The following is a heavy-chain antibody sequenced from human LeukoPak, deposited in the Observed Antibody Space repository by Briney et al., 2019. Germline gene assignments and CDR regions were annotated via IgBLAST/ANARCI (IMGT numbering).Heavy chain of an antibody. Sequence: GGSLRLSCAASGFTFSSYTMNWVRQAPGKGLEWVSSITSSSSYIYYADSVKGRFTISRDNSKNTLYLQMNSLRTEDTAVYYCLPDWFDPWGQGTLVTVSS. CDR1: GFTFSSYT. CDR2: ITSSSSYI. CDR3: LPDWFDP. J-gene: IGHJ5*02. V-gene: IGHV3-21*01.